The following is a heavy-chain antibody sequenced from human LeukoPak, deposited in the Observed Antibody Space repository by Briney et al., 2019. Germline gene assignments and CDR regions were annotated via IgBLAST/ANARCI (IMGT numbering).Heavy chain of an antibody. V-gene: IGHV1-18*01. CDR2: ISAYNGYT. J-gene: IGHJ4*02. D-gene: IGHD1/OR15-1a*01. Sequence: ASVKVSCKASEYTFTNNDINWVRQAPGQGLEWMGRISAYNGYTNYGQKLQGRVTMTTDTSTSTAYMELRSLRSDDTAVYYCARVGTGTRSFDYWGQGTLVTVSS. CDR1: EYTFTNND. CDR3: ARVGTGTRSFDY.